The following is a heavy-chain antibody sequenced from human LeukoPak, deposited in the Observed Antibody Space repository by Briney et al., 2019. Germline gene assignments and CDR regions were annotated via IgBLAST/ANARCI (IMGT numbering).Heavy chain of an antibody. CDR3: AKAGVRYFDSSGLYVFDF. Sequence: SETLSLTCAASGGSISSTSYYRAWIRQPPGKGLEWIGTIYYSGSTYHNPSLKSRVTLSVDTSRNQFSLRLSSVDAADTAVYYCAKAGVRYFDSSGLYVFDFWGQGTTVTVSS. V-gene: IGHV4-39*01. CDR1: GGSISSTSYY. CDR2: IYYSGST. J-gene: IGHJ3*01. D-gene: IGHD3-22*01.